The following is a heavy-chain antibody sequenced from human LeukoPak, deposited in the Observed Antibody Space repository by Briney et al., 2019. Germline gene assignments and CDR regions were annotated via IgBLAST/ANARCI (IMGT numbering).Heavy chain of an antibody. V-gene: IGHV1-18*04. CDR3: ATLWFGEYPFDY. CDR1: GYTFTSYG. D-gene: IGHD3-10*01. Sequence: VSVKVSCKASGYTFTSYGISWVRQAPGQGLEWMGWIGAYNGNTNYAQKLQGRVTMTTDTSTSTAYMELRSLRSDDTAVYYCATLWFGEYPFDYWGQGTLVTVSS. CDR2: IGAYNGNT. J-gene: IGHJ4*02.